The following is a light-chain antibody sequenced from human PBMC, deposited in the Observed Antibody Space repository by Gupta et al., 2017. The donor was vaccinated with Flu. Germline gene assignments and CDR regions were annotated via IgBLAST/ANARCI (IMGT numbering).Light chain of an antibody. CDR1: KSVGSL. V-gene: IGKV3-11*01. CDR3: QQRSILIT. Sequence: SPANMSLSKGERSTRSCRDSKSVGSLLEWYQQKPAQAPRLIIYDASNSASGIPDRFSGSGYEXDFTLTXSRREDEDFAVYYLQQRSILITFGXGTKVEIK. CDR2: DAS. J-gene: IGKJ4*01.